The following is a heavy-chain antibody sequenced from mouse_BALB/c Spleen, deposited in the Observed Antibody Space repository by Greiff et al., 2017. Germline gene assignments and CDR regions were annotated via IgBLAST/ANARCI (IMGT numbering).Heavy chain of an antibody. J-gene: IGHJ2*01. D-gene: IGHD1-1*01. CDR3: ARGDYGSSHFDY. Sequence: AQLQQSGAELVKPGASVKLSCTASGFNIKDTYMHWVKQRPEQGLEWIGRIDPANGNTKYDPKFQGKATITADTSSNTAYLQLSSLTSEDTAVYYCARGDYGSSHFDYWGQGTTLTVSS. CDR2: IDPANGNT. V-gene: IGHV14-3*02. CDR1: GFNIKDTY.